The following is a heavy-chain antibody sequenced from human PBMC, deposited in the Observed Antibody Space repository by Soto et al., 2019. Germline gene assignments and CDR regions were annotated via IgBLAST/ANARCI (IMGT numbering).Heavy chain of an antibody. V-gene: IGHV3-11*01. CDR1: GFTFSDYY. CDR2: ISSSGSTI. J-gene: IGHJ3*02. D-gene: IGHD2-21*02. Sequence: PXGSLRLSCAASGFTFSDYYMSWIRQAPGKGLEWVSYISSSGSTIYYADSVKGRFTISRDNAKNSLYLQMNSLRAEDTAVYYCARDNPYCGGDCSPDAFDIWGQGTMVTVSS. CDR3: ARDNPYCGGDCSPDAFDI.